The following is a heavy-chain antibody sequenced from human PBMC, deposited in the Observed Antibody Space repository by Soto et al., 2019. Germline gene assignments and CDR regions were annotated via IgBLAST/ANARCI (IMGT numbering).Heavy chain of an antibody. CDR3: ARDQAGYYYGSGSSPYGMDV. J-gene: IGHJ6*02. V-gene: IGHV4-30-4*01. CDR2: IYYSGST. D-gene: IGHD3-10*01. Sequence: SETLSLTCTVSGGSITRGDYYWSWIRQPPGKGLEWIGYIYYSGSTYYNPSLKSRVTISVDTSKNQFSLKLSSVTAADTAVYYCARDQAGYYYGSGSSPYGMDVWGQGTTVTVSS. CDR1: GGSITRGDYY.